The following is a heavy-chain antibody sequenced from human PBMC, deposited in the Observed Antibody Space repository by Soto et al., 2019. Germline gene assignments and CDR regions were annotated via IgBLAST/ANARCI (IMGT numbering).Heavy chain of an antibody. V-gene: IGHV4-39*01. CDR1: GASISSGDYY. J-gene: IGHJ4*02. Sequence: SETLSLTCTVSGASISSGDYYWGWVRQTPGKGLDWIGNIYYSGTTYYNPSLKSRVTISVDTSKNQFSLKLNSVTAADTAVYYCGRFLVPASRNTDFDYWGQGTLVTVSS. CDR2: IYYSGTT. CDR3: GRFLVPASRNTDFDY. D-gene: IGHD2-21*02.